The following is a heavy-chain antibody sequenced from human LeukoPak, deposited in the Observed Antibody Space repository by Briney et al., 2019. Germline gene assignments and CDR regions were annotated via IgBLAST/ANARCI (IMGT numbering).Heavy chain of an antibody. V-gene: IGHV4-4*07. CDR1: GISISTYH. J-gene: IGHJ4*02. CDR3: AGYRFISGWYSFDY. CDR2: IYVDGSN. Sequence: SETLSLTCTVSGISISTYHWSWIRQSAGKGLEWIGRIYVDGSNNYNPSLKSRVTMSVDTSKNQFSLKLTSVTAADTAVYYCAGYRFISGWYSFDYWGQGTLVTVSS. D-gene: IGHD6-19*01.